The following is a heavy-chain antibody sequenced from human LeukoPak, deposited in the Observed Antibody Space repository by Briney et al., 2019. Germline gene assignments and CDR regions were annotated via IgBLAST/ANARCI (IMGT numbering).Heavy chain of an antibody. CDR3: ASLFYCSSTSCFHYFDY. CDR2: IIPIFGTA. CDR1: GGTFSSYA. D-gene: IGHD2-2*01. V-gene: IGHV1-69*13. Sequence: ASVKVSCKASGGTFSSYAISWVRQAPGQGLEWMGGIIPIFGTANYAQKFQGRVTITADESTSTAYMELSSLRSEDTAVYYRASLFYCSSTSCFHYFDYWGQGTLVTVSS. J-gene: IGHJ4*02.